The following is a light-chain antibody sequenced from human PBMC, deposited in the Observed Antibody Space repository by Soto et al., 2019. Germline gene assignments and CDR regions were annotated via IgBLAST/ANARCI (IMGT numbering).Light chain of an antibody. CDR3: SSYTSRSTLV. CDR2: EVI. Sequence: QSVLTQPASVSGSPGQSITISCTGTSSDVGGYNYVSWYQQHPGEAPKLIICEVINRPSGVSNRFSGSKSGNTASLTISGLRAEDEADYYCSSYTSRSTLVFGTGTKSPS. J-gene: IGLJ1*01. V-gene: IGLV2-14*01. CDR1: SSDVGGYNY.